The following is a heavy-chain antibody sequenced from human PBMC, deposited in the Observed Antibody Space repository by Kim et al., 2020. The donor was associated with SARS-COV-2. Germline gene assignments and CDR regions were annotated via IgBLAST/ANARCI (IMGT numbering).Heavy chain of an antibody. D-gene: IGHD1-7*01. Sequence: ASVKVSCKASGYTFTSYAMHWVRQAPGQRLEWMGWINAGNGNTKYSQKFQGRVTITRDTSASTAYMELSSLRSEDTAVYYCATLRTSFRDAFDIWGQGTMVTVSS. CDR2: INAGNGNT. J-gene: IGHJ3*02. CDR3: ATLRTSFRDAFDI. V-gene: IGHV1-3*01. CDR1: GYTFTSYA.